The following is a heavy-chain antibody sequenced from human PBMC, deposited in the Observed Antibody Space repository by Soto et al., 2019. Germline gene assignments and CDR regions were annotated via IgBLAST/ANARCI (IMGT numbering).Heavy chain of an antibody. CDR2: IYYGGNT. CDR1: GGSISSGDYF. Sequence: QVQLQESGPGLVKPSQTLSLTCTVSGGSISSGDYFWSWIRQPPGKGLEWIGYIYYGGNTYYNPSHQTRLVIPVATSRNQFTLKLSSVTAADTPVYYCDRRVYYDFWSGSEGYFDLWGRGTLVTVSS. J-gene: IGHJ2*01. CDR3: DRRVYYDFWSGSEGYFDL. D-gene: IGHD3-3*01. V-gene: IGHV4-30-4*01.